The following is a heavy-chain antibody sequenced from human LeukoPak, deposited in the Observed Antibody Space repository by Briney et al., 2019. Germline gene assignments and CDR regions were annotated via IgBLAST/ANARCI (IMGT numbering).Heavy chain of an antibody. CDR1: GGSFSGYY. Sequence: SETLSLTCAVYGGSFSGYYWSWIRQPPGKGLEWIGYIYYSGSTNYNPSLKSRVTISVDTSKNQFSLKLSSVTAADTAVYYCARGESPDYWGQGTLVTVSS. CDR3: ARGESPDY. D-gene: IGHD3-10*01. J-gene: IGHJ4*02. CDR2: IYYSGST. V-gene: IGHV4-59*01.